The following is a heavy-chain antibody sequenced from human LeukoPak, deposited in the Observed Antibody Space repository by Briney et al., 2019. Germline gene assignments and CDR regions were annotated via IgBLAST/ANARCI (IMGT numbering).Heavy chain of an antibody. D-gene: IGHD6-19*01. J-gene: IGHJ4*02. Sequence: SETLSLTCTVSGGSISSDSYYWAWICQPPGKGLEWIASIYYSGSTYYNPSLKSRVTISVDTSRNQFSLKLSSVTAADTAVYYCASLAVAGLSEGYWGQGTLVIVSS. V-gene: IGHV4-39*01. CDR2: IYYSGST. CDR1: GGSISSDSYY. CDR3: ASLAVAGLSEGY.